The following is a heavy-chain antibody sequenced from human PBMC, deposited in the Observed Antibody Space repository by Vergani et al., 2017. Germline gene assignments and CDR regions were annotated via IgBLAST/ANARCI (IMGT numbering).Heavy chain of an antibody. CDR3: ARRSGGYYSGGKVHPLRTAFDV. V-gene: IGHV4-61*02. Sequence: QVQLQASGPGRVKPSQTLSLTCTMSGGSISAGSYFWSWIRQPAGKGLEWLGHISASGTASHSPSLKTRVSMSVDTSKNQFSLTVTSVTAADTAIYFCARRSGGYYSGGKVHPLRTAFDVWGHGTVVTVSS. D-gene: IGHD2-15*01. CDR1: GGSISAGSYF. CDR2: ISASGTA. J-gene: IGHJ3*01.